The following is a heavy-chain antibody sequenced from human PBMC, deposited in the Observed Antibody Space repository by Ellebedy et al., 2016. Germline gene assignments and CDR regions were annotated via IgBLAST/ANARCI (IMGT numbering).Heavy chain of an antibody. J-gene: IGHJ4*02. CDR1: GFTFSSYS. V-gene: IGHV3-48*01. Sequence: GGSLRLSCAASGFTFSSYSMNWVRQAPGKGLEWVSYISSSSSTIYYADSVKGRFTISRDNAKNSLYLQMNSLRAEDTAVYYCASNRYSSSWYRDGYWGQGTLVTVSS. CDR3: ASNRYSSSWYRDGY. D-gene: IGHD6-13*01. CDR2: ISSSSSTI.